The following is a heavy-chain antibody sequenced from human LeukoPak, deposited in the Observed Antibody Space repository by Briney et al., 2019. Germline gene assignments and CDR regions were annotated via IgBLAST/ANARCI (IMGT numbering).Heavy chain of an antibody. CDR1: GFTFSSYG. J-gene: IGHJ4*02. Sequence: GGSLRLSCAASGFTFSSYGMHWVRQAPGKGLEWVAVIWYDGSNKYYADSVKGRFTISRDNSKNTLYLQMNSPRAEDTAVYYCARGGPTTVTTYKMGYWGQGTLVTVSS. V-gene: IGHV3-33*01. D-gene: IGHD4-17*01. CDR3: ARGGPTTVTTYKMGY. CDR2: IWYDGSNK.